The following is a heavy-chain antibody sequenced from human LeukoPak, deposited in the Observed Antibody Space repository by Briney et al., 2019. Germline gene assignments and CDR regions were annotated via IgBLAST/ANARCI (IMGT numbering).Heavy chain of an antibody. CDR3: ARVGYYDSSGTFDY. Sequence: SETLSLTCTVSGGTISGYYWSWIRQPPGKGLEWIGYIYYSGSTNYNPSLKSRVTISVDTSKNQFSLKLSSVTAADTAVYYCARVGYYDSSGTFDYWGQGTLVTVSS. CDR1: GGTISGYY. CDR2: IYYSGST. D-gene: IGHD3-22*01. V-gene: IGHV4-59*01. J-gene: IGHJ4*02.